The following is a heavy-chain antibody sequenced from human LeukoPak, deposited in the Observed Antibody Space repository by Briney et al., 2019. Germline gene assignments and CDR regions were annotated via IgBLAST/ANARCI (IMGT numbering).Heavy chain of an antibody. V-gene: IGHV4-34*01. J-gene: IGHJ5*02. D-gene: IGHD4-17*01. CDR2: INHSGST. CDR1: GGSFSGYY. CDR3: ASWPTGDYPNWFDP. Sequence: PSETLSLTCAVYGGSFSGYYWSWIRQPPGKGLEWIGEINHSGSTNYNPSLKSRVTISVDPSKTQFSLKLRSVTAADTAVYYCASWPTGDYPNWFDPWGQGTLVTVSS.